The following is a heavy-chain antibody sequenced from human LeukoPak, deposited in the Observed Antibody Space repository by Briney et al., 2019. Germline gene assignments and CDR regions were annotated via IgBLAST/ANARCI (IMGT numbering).Heavy chain of an antibody. D-gene: IGHD1-26*01. J-gene: IGHJ4*02. V-gene: IGHV4-39*02. Sequence: PSETLSLTCSVSGGSINRSSKYWGWIRQSPGKGLEWIGSVYYSGSTDYNSSLKSRVTIFVDTSKNHFSLKLSSVTAADTAVYYCATFSGNYVFDYWGQGTRVTVSS. CDR1: GGSINRSSKY. CDR3: ATFSGNYVFDY. CDR2: VYYSGST.